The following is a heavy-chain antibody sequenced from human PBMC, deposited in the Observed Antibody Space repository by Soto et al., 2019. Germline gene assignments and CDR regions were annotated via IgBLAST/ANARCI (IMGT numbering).Heavy chain of an antibody. CDR2: IIPISGTA. V-gene: IGHV1-69*01. J-gene: IGHJ6*02. D-gene: IGHD2-2*01. CDR3: ARSQHSSTSLEIYYYYYYGMDV. CDR1: GGTFSSYA. Sequence: QVQLVQSGAEVKKPGSSVKVSCKASGGTFSSYAISWVRQAPGQGLEWMGGIIPISGTANYAQKLQGRVTITADESTSTAYMELSSLRSEDTAVYYCARSQHSSTSLEIYYYYYYGMDVWGQGTTVTVTS.